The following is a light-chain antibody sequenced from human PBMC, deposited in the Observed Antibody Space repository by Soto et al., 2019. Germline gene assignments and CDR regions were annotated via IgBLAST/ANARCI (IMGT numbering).Light chain of an antibody. CDR2: EVS. Sequence: LTQPASVSGSPGQSITISCTGTSNDVGVYNYVSWYQHHSGKAPKLIIYEVSNRPSGVSDRFSGSKSGKTASLTISGLQAEDEADYYCSSYTSTSTPYVFGSGTKV. J-gene: IGLJ1*01. CDR1: SNDVGVYNY. V-gene: IGLV2-14*01. CDR3: SSYTSTSTPYV.